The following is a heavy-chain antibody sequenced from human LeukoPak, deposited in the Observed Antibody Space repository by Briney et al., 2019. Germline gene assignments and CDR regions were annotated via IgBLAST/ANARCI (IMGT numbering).Heavy chain of an antibody. D-gene: IGHD3-9*01. CDR1: GYTFTSYD. J-gene: IGHJ6*03. CDR2: MNANSGNT. V-gene: IGHV1-8*01. CDR3: ARKPTVFEIMGRPLRYFGYYYYYMDV. Sequence: ASVKVSCEASGYTFTSYDINWVREATGQGLGWVGWMNANSGNTDYVQNFWGRVTISRNTSISTAYMELSSLRSEDTAVYYYARKPTVFEIMGRPLRYFGYYYYYMDVWGKGTTVTISS.